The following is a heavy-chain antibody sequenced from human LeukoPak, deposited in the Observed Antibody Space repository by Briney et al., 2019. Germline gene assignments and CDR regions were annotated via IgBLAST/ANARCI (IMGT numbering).Heavy chain of an antibody. CDR3: ARVSMENYFDY. CDR2: IYHSGST. D-gene: IGHD2-8*01. V-gene: IGHV4-38-2*01. Sequence: SETLSLTCAVSGYSISSGYYWGWIRQPPGKGLEWIGRIYHSGSTYYNPSLKSRVTISVDTSKNQFSLKLSSVTAADTAVYYCARVSMENYFDYWGQGTLVTVSS. CDR1: GYSISSGYY. J-gene: IGHJ4*02.